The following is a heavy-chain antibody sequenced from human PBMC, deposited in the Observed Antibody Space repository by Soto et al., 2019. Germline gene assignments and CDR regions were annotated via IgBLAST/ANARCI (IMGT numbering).Heavy chain of an antibody. Sequence: VQLQQWGAGLLKPSETLSLTCAVYGGSFFGYYWTWIRQPPGKGLEWIGEINHSGSTNYNPSLKSRVTISVDTSRKQFSLMLSSVTAADTAVYFCAGLETGAPRASDYWGQGTLVTVSS. CDR2: INHSGST. V-gene: IGHV4-34*01. J-gene: IGHJ4*02. D-gene: IGHD7-27*01. CDR3: AGLETGAPRASDY. CDR1: GGSFFGYY.